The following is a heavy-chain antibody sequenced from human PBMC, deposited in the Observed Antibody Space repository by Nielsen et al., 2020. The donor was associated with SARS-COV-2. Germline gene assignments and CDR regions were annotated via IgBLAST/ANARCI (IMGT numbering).Heavy chain of an antibody. Sequence: GESLKISCAASGFTFSSYWMNWVRQAPGKGLEWVANIKQDGSEKYYADSVKGRFTISRDNSKNTLYLQMNSLRAEDTAVYYCATRITIFGVVYYFDYWGQGTLVTVSS. J-gene: IGHJ4*02. D-gene: IGHD3-3*01. CDR2: IKQDGSEK. CDR1: GFTFSSYW. V-gene: IGHV3-7*01. CDR3: ATRITIFGVVYYFDY.